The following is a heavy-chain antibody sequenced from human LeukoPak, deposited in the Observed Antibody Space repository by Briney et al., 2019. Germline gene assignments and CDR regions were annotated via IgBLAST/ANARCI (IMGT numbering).Heavy chain of an antibody. J-gene: IGHJ4*02. CDR1: GYTFSGFY. CDR2: INPNSGVT. D-gene: IGHD3-22*01. V-gene: IGHV1-2*02. CDR3: ARGGTSGYYFDY. Sequence: ASVKVSCKASGYTFSGFYIHWVRQAPGQGLQWMGWINPNSGVTKYAQKFQGRVTMTRDTSISTAYMYLSRLRSDDTAVYYCARGGTSGYYFDYWGQGPLVTVS.